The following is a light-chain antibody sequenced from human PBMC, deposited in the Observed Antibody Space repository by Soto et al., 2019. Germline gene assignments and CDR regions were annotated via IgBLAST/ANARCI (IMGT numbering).Light chain of an antibody. CDR1: QAIRSD. V-gene: IGKV1-6*01. CDR3: LQDYNYPRT. J-gene: IGKJ1*01. CDR2: AAS. Sequence: AVQMTQSPSSLSASVGDRVTITCRASQAIRSDLGWYQMKPGKVPKLLIYAASNLQSGVPSRFIGRGYGIDFTLTISSLQPEDFATYYCLQDYNYPRTFGQGTKVEI.